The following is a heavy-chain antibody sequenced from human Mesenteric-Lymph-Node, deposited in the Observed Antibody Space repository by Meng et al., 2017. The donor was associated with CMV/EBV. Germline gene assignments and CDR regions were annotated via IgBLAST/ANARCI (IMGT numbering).Heavy chain of an antibody. V-gene: IGHV4-59*01. CDR3: ARDRSDYNTHYGMDV. D-gene: IGHD4-11*01. CDR2: IYYSGGT. J-gene: IGHJ6*02. CDR1: GGSISSYH. Sequence: SETLSLTCTVSGGSISSYHWTWIRQSPGKGLEWIGYIYYSGGTNYNPSLRSRVTMSLDTSKNQFSLKLSSVTAADTAVYYCARDRSDYNTHYGMDVWGQGTTVTVSS.